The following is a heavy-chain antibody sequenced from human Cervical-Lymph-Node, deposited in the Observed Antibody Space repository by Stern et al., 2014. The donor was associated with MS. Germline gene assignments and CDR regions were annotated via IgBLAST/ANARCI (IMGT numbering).Heavy chain of an antibody. CDR1: GCTFTDHY. CDR2: INPSGGST. Sequence: VQLVESGAEVKKPGASVEVSCKASGCTFTDHYIHWVRQAPGQGLEWMGVINPSGGSTTNAKKFQGSVTMTRDSSTSTVHMELSSLRSEDTAVYYCARGTGYSYYFDYWGQGTLVTVSS. J-gene: IGHJ4*02. V-gene: IGHV1-46*01. D-gene: IGHD3/OR15-3a*01. CDR3: ARGTGYSYYFDY.